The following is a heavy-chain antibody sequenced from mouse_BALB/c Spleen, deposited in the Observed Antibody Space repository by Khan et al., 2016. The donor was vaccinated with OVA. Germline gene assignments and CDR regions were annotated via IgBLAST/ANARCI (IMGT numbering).Heavy chain of an antibody. Sequence: EVELVESGGDLVKPGGSLKLSCAASVFTFSTYGMSWVRQTPDKRLEWVATIITGGIYTYYPDSVKGRFTISRDNAKNTLYLQMCSLKSEDTAMYYCARLAYYYNSEGFAYWGQGTLVNVSA. CDR3: ARLAYYYNSEGFAY. CDR2: IITGGIYT. V-gene: IGHV5-6*01. CDR1: VFTFSTYG. J-gene: IGHJ3*01. D-gene: IGHD1-1*01.